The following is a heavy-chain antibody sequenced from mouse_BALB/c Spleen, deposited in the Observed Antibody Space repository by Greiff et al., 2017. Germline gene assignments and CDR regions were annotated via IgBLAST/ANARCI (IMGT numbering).Heavy chain of an antibody. V-gene: IGHV5-6-4*01. CDR3: TRDPTGAYYFDD. CDR2: ISSGGSYT. D-gene: IGHD4-1*02. J-gene: IGHJ2*01. Sequence: EVHLVESGGGLVKPGGSLKLSCAASGFTFSSYTMSWVRQTPEKRLEWVATISSGGSYTYYPDSVKGRFTISRDNAKNTLYLQMSSLKSEDTAMYYCTRDPTGAYYFDDWGQGTTLTVSS. CDR1: GFTFSSYT.